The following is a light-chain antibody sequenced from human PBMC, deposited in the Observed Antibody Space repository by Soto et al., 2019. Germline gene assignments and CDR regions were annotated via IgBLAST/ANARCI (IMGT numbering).Light chain of an antibody. CDR1: SSNIGAGYD. CDR3: QSYDSSLSGSWV. J-gene: IGLJ2*01. V-gene: IGLV1-40*01. Sequence: QSVLTQPPSVSGAPGQRVTISCTGSSSNIGAGYDVHWYQQLPGTAPKLLIYGNNNRPSGGPDRFSGSKSGTSASLAITGLQAEDEADYYCQSYDSSLSGSWVFGGGTKVTVL. CDR2: GNN.